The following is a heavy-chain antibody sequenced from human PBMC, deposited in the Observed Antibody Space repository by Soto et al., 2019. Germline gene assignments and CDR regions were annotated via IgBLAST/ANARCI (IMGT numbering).Heavy chain of an antibody. CDR2: INVDDST. J-gene: IGHJ4*02. CDR3: AKNYYFDY. Sequence: EVQLLESGGDLVQPGGSLRLTCAASGFIFTSYAMSWVRQVPGKGLEWVSSINVDDSTYYTESVRGRFTVSRDNSKNTLYLQMNSLRADDTALYYCAKNYYFDYWGRVTLVTVSS. CDR1: GFIFTSYA. V-gene: IGHV3-23*01.